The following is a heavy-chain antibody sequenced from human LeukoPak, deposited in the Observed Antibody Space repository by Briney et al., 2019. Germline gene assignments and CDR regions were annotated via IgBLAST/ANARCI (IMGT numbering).Heavy chain of an antibody. V-gene: IGHV3-7*01. J-gene: IGHJ6*02. CDR1: GSTFSRYW. CDR3: VWKMDV. CDR2: INQDGSKK. D-gene: IGHD1-1*01. Sequence: PGGSLRLSCVVSGSTFSRYWMNWVRQAPGKGLEWVANINQDGSKKYYVESVRGRFSISRDNAKNSVCLEMNSLRAEDTAVYYCVWKMDVWGQGTTVTVSS.